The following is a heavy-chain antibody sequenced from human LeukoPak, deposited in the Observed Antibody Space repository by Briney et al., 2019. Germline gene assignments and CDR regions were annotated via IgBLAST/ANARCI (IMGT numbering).Heavy chain of an antibody. CDR2: IYHSGST. Sequence: SETLSLTCTVSGYSISSGYYWGWIRQPPGKGLEWIGSIYHSGSTYYNPSLKSRVTISVDTSKNQFSLKLSSVTAADTAVYYCASGPGCSSSWVDAFDIWGQGTMVTVSS. J-gene: IGHJ3*02. CDR1: GYSISSGYY. V-gene: IGHV4-38-2*02. CDR3: ASGPGCSSSWVDAFDI. D-gene: IGHD6-13*01.